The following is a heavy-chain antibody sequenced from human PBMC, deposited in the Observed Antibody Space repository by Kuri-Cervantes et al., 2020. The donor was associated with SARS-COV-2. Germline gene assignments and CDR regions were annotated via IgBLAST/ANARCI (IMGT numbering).Heavy chain of an antibody. J-gene: IGHJ4*02. D-gene: IGHD2/OR15-2a*01. V-gene: IGHV4-31*03. Sequence: LRLSCSVSGDSLSRGGHYWTWIRQHPGKGLEWIGYIYYSGRTYYNPSLKSRVTISVDTSKNQFSLKLSSVTAADTAVYYCARAVKRFDYWGQGTLVTVSS. CDR1: GDSLSRGGHY. CDR3: ARAVKRFDY. CDR2: IYYSGRT.